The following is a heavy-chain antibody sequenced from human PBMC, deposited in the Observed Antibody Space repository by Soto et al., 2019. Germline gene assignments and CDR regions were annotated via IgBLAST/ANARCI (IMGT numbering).Heavy chain of an antibody. CDR2: ISYDGNNK. CDR3: AREGRDYIAFDV. D-gene: IGHD2-2*02. J-gene: IGHJ3*01. CDR1: GFTFSSYA. Sequence: GSLRLSCAASGFTFSSYAMYWVRQAPGKGLEWVAVISYDGNNKYYADSVKGRFTISRDNSKNTVYLQMNSLRPEDTAVYYCAREGRDYIAFDVWGQGTMVTVSS. V-gene: IGHV3-30-3*01.